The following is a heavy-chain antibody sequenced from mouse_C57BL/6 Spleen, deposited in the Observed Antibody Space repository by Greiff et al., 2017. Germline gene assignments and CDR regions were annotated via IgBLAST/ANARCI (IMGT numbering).Heavy chain of an antibody. CDR1: GYAFSSSW. CDR2: IYPGDGDT. Sequence: VQLQQSGPELVQPGASVKLSCKASGYAFSSSWMNWVKQRPGTGLEWIVRIYPGDGDTNYNRKFKGKSTLTADKSSSTAYMQLSSLTSEDSAVYYCARSDQGYFDVWGTGTTVTVSS. D-gene: IGHD3-2*02. CDR3: ARSDQGYFDV. V-gene: IGHV1-82*01. J-gene: IGHJ1*03.